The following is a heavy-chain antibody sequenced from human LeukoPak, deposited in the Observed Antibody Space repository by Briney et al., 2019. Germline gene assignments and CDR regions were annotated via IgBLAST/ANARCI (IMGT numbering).Heavy chain of an antibody. Sequence: PGGSLRLSCAASGSGFTFSTSAMNWVRQAPGKGLEWVSSISGSAGSTFYADSVKGRFTISRDNSKNTLYLQINSLRAEDTAVYFCAKTPVSAAGYNWFDSWGQGALVTVSS. V-gene: IGHV3-23*01. CDR2: ISGSAGST. CDR3: AKTPVSAAGYNWFDS. D-gene: IGHD6-13*01. CDR1: GSGFTFSTSA. J-gene: IGHJ5*01.